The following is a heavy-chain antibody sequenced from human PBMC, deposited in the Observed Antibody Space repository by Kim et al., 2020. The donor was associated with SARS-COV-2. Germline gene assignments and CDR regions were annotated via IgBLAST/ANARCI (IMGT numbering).Heavy chain of an antibody. CDR3: ARGLGRIDDILTGYIDY. CDR2: INHSGST. D-gene: IGHD3-9*01. J-gene: IGHJ4*02. CDR1: GGSFSGYY. Sequence: SETLSLTCAVYGGSFSGYYWSWIRQPPGKGLEWIGEINHSGSTNYNPSLKSRVTISVDTSKNQFSLKLSSVTAADTAVYYCARGLGRIDDILTGYIDYWGQGTLVTVSS. V-gene: IGHV4-34*01.